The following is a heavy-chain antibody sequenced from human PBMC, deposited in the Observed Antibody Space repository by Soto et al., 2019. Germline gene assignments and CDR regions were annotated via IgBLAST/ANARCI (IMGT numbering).Heavy chain of an antibody. CDR1: GFNVGAFA. D-gene: IGHD1-20*01. J-gene: IGHJ4*02. CDR2: ISVSDAFI. CDR3: TRETVAGITGLDY. V-gene: IGHV3-23*01. Sequence: GSLRLSCAASGFNVGAFAVNWVRQAPGKGLEWVSGISVSDAFIYYADSVRGRFSISRDASENILYLQMNSLRVDDTALYYCTRETVAGITGLDYWGPGTLVTVSS.